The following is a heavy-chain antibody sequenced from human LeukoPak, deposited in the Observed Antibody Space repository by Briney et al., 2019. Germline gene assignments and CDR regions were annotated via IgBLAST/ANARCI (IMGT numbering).Heavy chain of an antibody. J-gene: IGHJ4*02. Sequence: PSETLSLTCTVSGCSINSGSYFWSWIRQPAGKGLEWIGRIYTSGITNYNSSLMSRATISIDTSKNQFSLKLSSVTAADTAVYYCARSNSGSYRELDHWGQGALVTVSS. CDR2: IYTSGIT. CDR1: GCSINSGSYF. D-gene: IGHD1-26*01. CDR3: ARSNSGSYRELDH. V-gene: IGHV4-61*02.